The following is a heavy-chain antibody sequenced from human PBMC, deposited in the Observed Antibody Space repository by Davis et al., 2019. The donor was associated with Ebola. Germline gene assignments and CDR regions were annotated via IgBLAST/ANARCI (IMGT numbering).Heavy chain of an antibody. V-gene: IGHV3-33*01. CDR2: IWYDGSNK. J-gene: IGHJ4*02. Sequence: PGGSLRLSCAASGFTFSSYGMHWVRQAPGKGLEWVAVIWYDGSNKYYADSVKGRFTISRDNSKNTLYLQMNSLRAEDTAVYYCARGSTTVAQTPDYFDYWGQGTLVTVSS. CDR1: GFTFSSYG. CDR3: ARGSTTVAQTPDYFDY. D-gene: IGHD4-23*01.